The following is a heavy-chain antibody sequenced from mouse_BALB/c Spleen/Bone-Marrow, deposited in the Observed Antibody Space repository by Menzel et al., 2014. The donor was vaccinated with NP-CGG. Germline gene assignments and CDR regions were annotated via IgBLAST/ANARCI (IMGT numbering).Heavy chain of an antibody. Sequence: VQLQQSGAELAKPGASVKMSCKASGYTFTSYWMHWVKQSPGQGLEWIGYINPSTGYTEYNQKFKDKATLTADKPSSTAYMQLSSLTSEDSAVYYCARSRTGTYFDYWGQGTTLTVSS. CDR3: ARSRTGTYFDY. D-gene: IGHD4-1*01. J-gene: IGHJ2*01. V-gene: IGHV1-7*01. CDR2: INPSTGYT. CDR1: GYTFTSYW.